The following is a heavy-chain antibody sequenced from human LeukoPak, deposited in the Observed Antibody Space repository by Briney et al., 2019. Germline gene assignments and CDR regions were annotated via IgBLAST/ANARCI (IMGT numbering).Heavy chain of an antibody. CDR2: IGTSASST. CDR3: VRGVSISSSWYNDI. Sequence: GGSLRLSCAPSGFTFTGYAMSWVRQAPGKGLEWVSTIGTSASSTYYADSVKGRFTISRDNSKNTLYLQMNSLRAEDTAVYYCVRGVSISSSWYNDIWGQGTMVTVSS. J-gene: IGHJ3*02. D-gene: IGHD6-13*01. CDR1: GFTFTGYA. V-gene: IGHV3-23*01.